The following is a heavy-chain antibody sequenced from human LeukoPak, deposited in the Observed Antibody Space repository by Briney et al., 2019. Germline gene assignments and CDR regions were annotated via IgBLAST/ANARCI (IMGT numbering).Heavy chain of an antibody. CDR3: AREGQWLPTGY. V-gene: IGHV3-30-3*01. D-gene: IGHD6-19*01. CDR2: ISYDGSNK. CDR1: GFTFSSYA. Sequence: GGSLRLSCAASGFTFSSYAMHWVRQAPGKGLEWVAVISYDGSNKYYADSVEGRFTISRDNSKNTLYLQMNSLRAEDTAVYYCAREGQWLPTGYWGQGTLVTVSS. J-gene: IGHJ4*02.